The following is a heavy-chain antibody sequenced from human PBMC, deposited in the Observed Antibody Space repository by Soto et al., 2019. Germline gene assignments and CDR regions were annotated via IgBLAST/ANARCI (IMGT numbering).Heavy chain of an antibody. V-gene: IGHV4-31*03. Sequence: QVQLQESGPGLVKPSQTLSLTCTVSGGSISSGGYYWSWIRQHPGKGLEWIGYIYYSGSTYYNPSLKSRVTISADTSENQFSLKLSSVTASDTAVYYCARGGRRSPGMDVWGQGTTVTVSS. J-gene: IGHJ6*02. CDR1: GGSISSGGYY. CDR2: IYYSGST. CDR3: ARGGRRSPGMDV.